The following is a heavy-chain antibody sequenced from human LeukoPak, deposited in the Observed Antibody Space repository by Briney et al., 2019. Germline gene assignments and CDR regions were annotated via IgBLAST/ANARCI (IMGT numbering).Heavy chain of an antibody. V-gene: IGHV3-73*01. CDR3: LSSGVDY. CDR2: IRAKTYNYAT. Sequence: GGSLRLSCAASGFTFSGSAMYWVRQASGKGLEWVGHIRAKTYNYATAYAASVEGRFTISRDDSKSTTYLQMNSLKTEDTAVYYCLSSGVDYWGQGTLVTVSS. J-gene: IGHJ4*02. CDR1: GFTFSGSA. D-gene: IGHD6-19*01.